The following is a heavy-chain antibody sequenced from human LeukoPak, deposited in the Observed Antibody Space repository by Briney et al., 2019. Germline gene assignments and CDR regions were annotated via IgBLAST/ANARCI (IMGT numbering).Heavy chain of an antibody. CDR2: IKQDGSEK. D-gene: IGHD3-16*01. CDR1: GFTFDSYW. J-gene: IGHJ4*02. V-gene: IGHV3-7*03. Sequence: GGSLRLSCATSGFTFDSYWMSWLRQAPGKGLEWVANIKQDGSEKFYVDSVKGRFTISRDNAKNSLYLRMNSLRAEDTAVYYCATDYIWGGKDRLDYWGQGTLVTVSS. CDR3: ATDYIWGGKDRLDY.